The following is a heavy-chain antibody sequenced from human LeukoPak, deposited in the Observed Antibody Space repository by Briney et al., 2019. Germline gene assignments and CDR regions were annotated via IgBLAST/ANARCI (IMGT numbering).Heavy chain of an antibody. CDR2: IYTSGST. D-gene: IGHD2-2*01. J-gene: IGHJ4*02. Sequence: KPSETLSLTCTVSGGSISSYYWSWIRQPPGKGLEWIGYIYTSGSTNYNPSLKSRVTISVDTSKNQFSLKLSSVTAADTAVYYCARLYCSSTSCHLVVHYWGQGTLVTVSS. CDR1: GGSISSYY. CDR3: ARLYCSSTSCHLVVHY. V-gene: IGHV4-4*09.